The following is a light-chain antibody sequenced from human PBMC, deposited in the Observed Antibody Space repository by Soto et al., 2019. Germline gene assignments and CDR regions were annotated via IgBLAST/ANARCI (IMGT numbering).Light chain of an antibody. CDR2: DAS. V-gene: IGKV1-5*01. CDR3: QQYNSCSRT. CDR1: QSISSW. Sequence: DIQMTQSPSTLSASVGDRVTITCRASQSISSWFAWYQQKPGKAPKLLIYDASSLESGVPSRFSGSGSGTEFTLTISSLQPDDFATYYCQQYNSCSRTFGQGTKVEIK. J-gene: IGKJ1*01.